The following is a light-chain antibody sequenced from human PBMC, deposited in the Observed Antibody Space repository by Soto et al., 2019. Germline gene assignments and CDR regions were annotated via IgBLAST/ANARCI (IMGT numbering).Light chain of an antibody. J-gene: IGKJ1*01. CDR3: QHYNSYSEA. CDR1: QGISSY. CDR2: HAS. V-gene: IGKV1-9*01. Sequence: DIQLTQSPSFLSACVGDRVTITCRASQGISSYLAWYQQKPGTAPKLLIYHASTLESGVPSRFSGSGSGTEFTLTISSLQPDDFATYYCQHYNSYSEAFGQGTKVDIK.